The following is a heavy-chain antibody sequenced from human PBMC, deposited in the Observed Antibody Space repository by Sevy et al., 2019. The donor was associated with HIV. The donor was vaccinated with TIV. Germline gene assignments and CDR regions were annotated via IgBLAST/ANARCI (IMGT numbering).Heavy chain of an antibody. Sequence: GGSLRLSCAASGFTFSSYGMHWVRQAPGKGLEWVAVIPYDGSNKYYADSVKGRFTISRDNSKNTLYLQMNSLRAEDTAVYYCALWFREIAGVVWGQGTTVTVSS. D-gene: IGHD3-10*01. CDR3: ALWFREIAGVV. J-gene: IGHJ6*02. CDR1: GFTFSSYG. V-gene: IGHV3-30*03. CDR2: IPYDGSNK.